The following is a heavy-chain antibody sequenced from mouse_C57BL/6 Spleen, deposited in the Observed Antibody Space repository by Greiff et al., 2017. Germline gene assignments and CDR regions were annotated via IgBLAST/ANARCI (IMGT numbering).Heavy chain of an antibody. CDR2: ISDGGSYT. CDR1: GFTFSSYA. Sequence: DVMLVESGGGLVKPGGSLKLSCAASGFTFSSYAMSWVRQTPEKRLEWVATISDGGSYTYYPDNVKGRFTISRDNAKNNLYLQMSHLKSEDTAMYYCARATVFYYFDYWGQGTTLTVSS. D-gene: IGHD4-1*02. CDR3: ARATVFYYFDY. J-gene: IGHJ2*01. V-gene: IGHV5-4*03.